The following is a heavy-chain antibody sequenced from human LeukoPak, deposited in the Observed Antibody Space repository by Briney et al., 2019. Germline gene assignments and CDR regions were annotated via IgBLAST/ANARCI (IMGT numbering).Heavy chain of an antibody. CDR3: AGLLGYCSGTSCYRGFDY. J-gene: IGHJ4*02. CDR2: IYTSGST. Sequence: SETLSLTYTVSGGSISSGSYYWSWIRQPAGKGLEWIGRIYTSGSTNYNPSLESRVTISVDTSKNQFSLKLSSVTASDTAVYYCAGLLGYCSGTSCYRGFDYWGQGTLVTVSS. D-gene: IGHD2-2*02. V-gene: IGHV4-61*02. CDR1: GGSISSGSYY.